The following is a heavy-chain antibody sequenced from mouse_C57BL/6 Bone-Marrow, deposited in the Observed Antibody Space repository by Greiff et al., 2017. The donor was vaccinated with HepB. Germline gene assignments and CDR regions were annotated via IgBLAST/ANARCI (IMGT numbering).Heavy chain of an antibody. CDR3: ARFYDGYYLYWYFDV. D-gene: IGHD2-3*01. CDR2: IWSGGST. J-gene: IGHJ1*03. CDR1: GFSLTSYG. Sequence: VKLVESGPGLVQPSQSLSITCTVSGFSLTSYGVHWVRQSPGKGLEWLGVIWSGGSTDYNAAFISRLSISKANSKSQVFFKMNSLQADDTAIYYCARFYDGYYLYWYFDVWGTGTTVTVSS. V-gene: IGHV2-2*01.